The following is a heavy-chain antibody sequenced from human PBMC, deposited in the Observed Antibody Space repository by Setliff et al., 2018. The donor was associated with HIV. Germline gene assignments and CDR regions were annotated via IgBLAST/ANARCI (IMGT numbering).Heavy chain of an antibody. Sequence: GGSLRLSCAASGFTFSDYYMSWIRQAPGKGLKWVSYISSSSSYTNYADSVKGRFTISRDNAKNTLYLQMNSLRGEDTAVYYCARHSDWYGNDAFDIWGQGTRVTVSS. V-gene: IGHV3-11*06. CDR2: ISSSSSYT. CDR3: ARHSDWYGNDAFDI. J-gene: IGHJ3*02. D-gene: IGHD6-19*01. CDR1: GFTFSDYY.